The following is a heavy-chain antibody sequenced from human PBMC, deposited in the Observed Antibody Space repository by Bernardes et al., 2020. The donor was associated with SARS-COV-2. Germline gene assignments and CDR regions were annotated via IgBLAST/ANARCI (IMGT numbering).Heavy chain of an antibody. D-gene: IGHD1-26*01. CDR2: NYPGDSKI. CDR3: LRGGQRWDYDY. J-gene: IGHJ4*02. Sequence: GGSLEITCKGSGYSYDTYWFAWVRPMAGTGLEGKGINYPGDSKIIYRPSFQGQVTISADKSFTTAFLQWSRLKASDTAVYYCLRGGQRWDYDYWGQGTQVTVSS. V-gene: IGHV5-51*01. CDR1: GYSYDTYW.